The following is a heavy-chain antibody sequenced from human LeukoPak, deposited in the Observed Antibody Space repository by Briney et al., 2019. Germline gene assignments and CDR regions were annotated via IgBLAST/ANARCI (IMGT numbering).Heavy chain of an antibody. Sequence: SETLSLTCTVSGGSISSGGYYWSWIRQHPGKGLEWIGYIYYSGSTYYNPSLKSRVTMSVDTSKNQFSLKLSSVTAADTAVYYCARDLGVVVPAAIRGMFDPWGQGTLVTVSS. CDR2: IYYSGST. J-gene: IGHJ5*02. CDR3: ARDLGVVVPAAIRGMFDP. CDR1: GGSISSGGYY. D-gene: IGHD2-2*02. V-gene: IGHV4-31*03.